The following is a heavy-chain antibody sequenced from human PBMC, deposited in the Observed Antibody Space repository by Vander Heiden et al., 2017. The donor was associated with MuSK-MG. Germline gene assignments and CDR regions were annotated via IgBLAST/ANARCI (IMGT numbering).Heavy chain of an antibody. J-gene: IGHJ3*02. Sequence: EVQLLQAGAEVKNPGASLKISCKGSGYSFTTYWIGWVRQMPGKGLEWMGIIYPGDSDTRYSPSFQGQVTISADKSINTAYLQWTSLKASDTAMYYCARHEGDVGATQDAFDIWGQGTMITVSS. CDR1: GYSFTTYW. V-gene: IGHV5-51*01. CDR2: IYPGDSDT. CDR3: ARHEGDVGATQDAFDI. D-gene: IGHD1-26*01.